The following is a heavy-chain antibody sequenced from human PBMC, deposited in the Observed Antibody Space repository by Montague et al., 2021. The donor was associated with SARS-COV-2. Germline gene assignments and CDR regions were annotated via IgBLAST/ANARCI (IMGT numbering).Heavy chain of an antibody. CDR1: GFTFSNAW. D-gene: IGHD5-18*01. CDR2: IKSKTDGGTT. Sequence: SLRLSCAASGFTFSNAWMSWVRQAPGKGLEWVGRIKSKTDGGTTXYAAPVKGRFTISRDDSKNTLYLQMNSLKTEDTAVYYCTTAAGDSYGYLYYFDYWGQGTLVTVSS. V-gene: IGHV3-15*01. J-gene: IGHJ4*02. CDR3: TTAAGDSYGYLYYFDY.